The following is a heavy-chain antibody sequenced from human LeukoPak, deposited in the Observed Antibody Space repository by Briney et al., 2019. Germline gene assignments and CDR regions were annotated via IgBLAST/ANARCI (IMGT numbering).Heavy chain of an antibody. CDR2: IIYSGST. CDR1: GSSISNYY. Sequence: PSETLSLTCTVSGSSISNYYWSWIRQPPGKGLEWIGYIIYSGSTNYNPSLKSRVTISLATSKNQFSLQLRSVTAADRAVYCGVRFTTVVPAFWYFDLWGRGTLVTVSS. CDR3: VRFTTVVPAFWYFDL. D-gene: IGHD4-23*01. V-gene: IGHV4-59*08. J-gene: IGHJ2*01.